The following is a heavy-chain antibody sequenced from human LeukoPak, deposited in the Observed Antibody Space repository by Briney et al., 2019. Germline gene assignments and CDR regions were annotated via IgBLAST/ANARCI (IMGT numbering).Heavy chain of an antibody. Sequence: PGGSLRLSCAASGFTFSIYGMHWVRQAPGKRLEWVADIWYDGSNKYYADSVKGRFTISRDNSKNTLYLQMNSLRAEDTAVFYCAREGKGYCSSNSCYPYPLDSGGQGTRVTVSS. V-gene: IGHV3-33*01. CDR3: AREGKGYCSSNSCYPYPLDS. D-gene: IGHD2-2*01. CDR1: GFTFSIYG. CDR2: IWYDGSNK. J-gene: IGHJ4*02.